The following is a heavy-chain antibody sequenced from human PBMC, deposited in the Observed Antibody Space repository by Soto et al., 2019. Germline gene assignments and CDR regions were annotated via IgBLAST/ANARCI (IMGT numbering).Heavy chain of an antibody. D-gene: IGHD6-19*01. CDR2: ISWDGGRT. V-gene: IGHV3-43*01. CDR1: GFTFDDYT. Sequence: EVQLVESGGVVVQPGGSLRLSCAASGFTFDDYTMHWVGQAPGKGLEWVSLISWDGGRTYYADSVKGRFTISRDNSKNSLYLQMNSLRTEDTALYYCAKEGMGVDSSGWYYSYFQHWGQGTLVTVSS. CDR3: AKEGMGVDSSGWYYSYFQH. J-gene: IGHJ1*01.